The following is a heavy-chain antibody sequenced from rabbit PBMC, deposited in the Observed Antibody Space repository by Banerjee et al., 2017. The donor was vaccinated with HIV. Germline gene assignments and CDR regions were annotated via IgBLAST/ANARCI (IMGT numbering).Heavy chain of an antibody. D-gene: IGHD6-1*01. CDR2: IDPVFGST. J-gene: IGHJ4*01. Sequence: QEQLVESGGGLVQPGGSLKLSCKASGFDFSSYGVSWVRQAPGKGLEWIGYIDPVFGSTYYASWVNGRFTISSHNAQNTLYLQLNSLTAADTATYFCARAAGYAGYGYATGFDLWGPGTLVTVS. CDR3: ARAAGYAGYGYATGFDL. CDR1: GFDFSSYG. V-gene: IGHV1S47*01.